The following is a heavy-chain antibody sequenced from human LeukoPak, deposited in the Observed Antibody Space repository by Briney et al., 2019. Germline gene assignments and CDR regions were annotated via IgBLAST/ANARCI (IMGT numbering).Heavy chain of an antibody. D-gene: IGHD3-10*01. CDR3: AKESPYGSGSRNYYFHY. CDR1: GFTFSSYA. CDR2: ISGSADRT. J-gene: IGHJ4*02. V-gene: IGHV3-23*01. Sequence: GGSLRLSCAASGFTFSSYAMSWVRQAPGKGLEWVSAISGSADRTYYADSVKGRFTISRDNSKNTLYLQMNSLRPEDTAIYYCAKESPYGSGSRNYYFHYWGQGTPVTVSS.